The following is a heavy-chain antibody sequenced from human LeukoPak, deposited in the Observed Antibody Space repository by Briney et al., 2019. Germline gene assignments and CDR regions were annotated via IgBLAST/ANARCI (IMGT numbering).Heavy chain of an antibody. J-gene: IGHJ1*01. Sequence: GASVKVSCKASGYTFTSYGISWVRQAPGQGLEWMGWISAYNGNTNYAQKLQGRVTMTRDTTTSTDYMELSRLRSDDTAVFYCARGYYDSSDFEYFQHWGQGTLVTVSS. V-gene: IGHV1-18*01. D-gene: IGHD3-22*01. CDR3: ARGYYDSSDFEYFQH. CDR1: GYTFTSYG. CDR2: ISAYNGNT.